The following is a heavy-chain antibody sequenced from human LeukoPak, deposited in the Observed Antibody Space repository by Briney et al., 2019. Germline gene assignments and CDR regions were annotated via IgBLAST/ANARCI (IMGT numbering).Heavy chain of an antibody. D-gene: IGHD2-2*03. CDR1: GFTVSSSY. CDR3: ARVWIAIPYYFDY. CDR2: FYSGGTT. J-gene: IGHJ4*02. Sequence: PGGSLRLSRAASGFTVSSSYMNWVRQAPGKGLEGVSVFYSGGTTYYADSVKGRFTISRDNSKNTLYLQMNSLRADDTAVYYCARVWIAIPYYFDYWGQGTLVTVSS. V-gene: IGHV3-53*01.